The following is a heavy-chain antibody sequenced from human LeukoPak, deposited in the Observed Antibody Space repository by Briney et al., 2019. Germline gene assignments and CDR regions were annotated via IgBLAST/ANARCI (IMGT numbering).Heavy chain of an antibody. CDR2: MKQDGSTR. J-gene: IGHJ4*02. D-gene: IGHD1-26*01. V-gene: IGHV3-7*01. CDR3: ARDQVGALDF. Sequence: GGSLRLSCAVSGLTFSSYWMAWFRRAPGKGLEWVANMKQDGSTRHYVDSVKGRFTISRDNAKNSPYLQMNSLRAEDTAIYYCARDQVGALDFWGLGSLVTVSS. CDR1: GLTFSSYW.